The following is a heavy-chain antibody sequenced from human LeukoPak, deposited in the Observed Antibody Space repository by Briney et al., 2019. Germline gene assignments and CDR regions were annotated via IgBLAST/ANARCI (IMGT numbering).Heavy chain of an antibody. J-gene: IGHJ4*02. Sequence: GGSLRLSCAASGFTFSSYSVNWVRQAPGKGLEWVSSISSSSYIYYADSVKGRFTISRDNAKNSLYLQMNSLRAEDTAVYYCARNYGDYSGADYWGQGTLVTVSS. V-gene: IGHV3-21*01. CDR1: GFTFSSYS. CDR3: ARNYGDYSGADY. D-gene: IGHD4-17*01. CDR2: ISSSSYI.